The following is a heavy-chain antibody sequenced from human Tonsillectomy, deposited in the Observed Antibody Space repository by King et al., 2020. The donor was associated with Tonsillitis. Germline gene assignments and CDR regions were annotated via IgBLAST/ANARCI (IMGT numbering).Heavy chain of an antibody. V-gene: IGHV4-31*03. D-gene: IGHD5-12*01. CDR3: AGYSGYDAALDY. CDR2: IYYSGST. Sequence: QLQESGPGLVKPSQTLSLTCTVSGGSISSGGYYWSWIRQHPGKGLEWIGDIYYSGSTYYNPSLMSRVTISLDTSKNQFSLKLSSVTAADTAVYYCAGYSGYDAALDYWGQGTLVPVSS. J-gene: IGHJ4*02. CDR1: GGSISSGGYY.